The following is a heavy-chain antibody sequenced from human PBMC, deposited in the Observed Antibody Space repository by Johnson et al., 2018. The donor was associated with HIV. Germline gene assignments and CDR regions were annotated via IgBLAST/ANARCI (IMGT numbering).Heavy chain of an antibody. CDR2: IYSGGST. CDR1: GFTVSSNY. Sequence: VQLVESGGGVVQPGRSLRLSCAASGFTVSSNYMSWVRQAPGKGLEWVSVIYSGGSTYYADSVKGRFTISRDNSKNTLYLQMNSLRAEDTAVYYCARPSTSHAFDIWGQGTMVTVSS. CDR3: ARPSTSHAFDI. J-gene: IGHJ3*02. V-gene: IGHV3-66*04.